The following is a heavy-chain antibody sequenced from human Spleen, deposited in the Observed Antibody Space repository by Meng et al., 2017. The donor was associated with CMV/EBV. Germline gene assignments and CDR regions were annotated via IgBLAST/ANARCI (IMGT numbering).Heavy chain of an antibody. D-gene: IGHD1-26*01. Sequence: QAPIQESGPGLVKSSETLSLTCSVSGVPMNNFYWSWIRQPDGKGLEWIGRIYISGDTNYNPSLKSRVPISKDTSKNQISLRLTSVTAADTAVYYCATGSGDFDHWGRGTLVTVSS. CDR3: ATGSGDFDH. V-gene: IGHV4-4*07. CDR1: GVPMNNFY. CDR2: IYISGDT. J-gene: IGHJ4*02.